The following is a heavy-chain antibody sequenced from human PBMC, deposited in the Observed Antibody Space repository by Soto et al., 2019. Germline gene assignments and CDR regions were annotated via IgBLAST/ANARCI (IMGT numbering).Heavy chain of an antibody. Sequence: GGSLRLSCAASGFPFSTYPMNWVRQAPGRGLEWVSYISSSSNTVYYADSVKGRFTISRDNAKSSLYLQMNSLRDEDTAVYYCAREDRYSGYDYFDYWGQGALGTGSS. CDR3: AREDRYSGYDYFDY. CDR2: ISSSSNTV. V-gene: IGHV3-48*02. D-gene: IGHD5-12*01. J-gene: IGHJ4*02. CDR1: GFPFSTYP.